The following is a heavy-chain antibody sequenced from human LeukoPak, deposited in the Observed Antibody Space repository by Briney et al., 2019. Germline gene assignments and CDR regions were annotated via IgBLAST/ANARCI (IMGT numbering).Heavy chain of an antibody. CDR2: IYTSGST. D-gene: IGHD4-17*01. CDR1: GGSISSGSYY. V-gene: IGHV4-61*02. CDR3: ARDPDYGYNWFDP. J-gene: IGHJ5*02. Sequence: SETLSLTCTVSGGSISSGSYYWSWIRQPAGKGLEWIGRIYTSGSTNYNPSLKSRVTISVDTSKNQFSLKLSSVTAADTAVYYCARDPDYGYNWFDPWGQGTLVTVSS.